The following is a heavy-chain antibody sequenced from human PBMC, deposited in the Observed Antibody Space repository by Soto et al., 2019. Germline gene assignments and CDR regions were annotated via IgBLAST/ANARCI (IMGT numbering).Heavy chain of an antibody. CDR3: ARDVRSRDVGGDAFDI. CDR1: GFTFSDYY. Sequence: GGSLRLSCAASGFTFSDYYMSWIRQAPGKGLEWVSYISSSGSTIYYADSMKGRFTISRDNAKNSLYLQMNSLRAEDTVVYYCARDVRSRDVGGDAFDIWGQGTMVTVSS. J-gene: IGHJ3*02. V-gene: IGHV3-11*01. CDR2: ISSSGSTI. D-gene: IGHD3-10*01.